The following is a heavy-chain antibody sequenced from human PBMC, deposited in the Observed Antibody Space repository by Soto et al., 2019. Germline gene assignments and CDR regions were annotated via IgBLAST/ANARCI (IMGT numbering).Heavy chain of an antibody. Sequence: QVQLVESGGGVVQPGRSLRLSCAASGFTFSSYGMHWVRQAPGKGLEWVAVISYDGSNKYYADSVKGRFTISRDNSQNTLYLQMNSLRAEDTAVYSCAKDCLENYYYYGMDVCGQGTTVTVSS. CDR2: ISYDGSNK. D-gene: IGHD1-1*01. V-gene: IGHV3-30*18. J-gene: IGHJ6*02. CDR3: AKDCLENYYYYGMDV. CDR1: GFTFSSYG.